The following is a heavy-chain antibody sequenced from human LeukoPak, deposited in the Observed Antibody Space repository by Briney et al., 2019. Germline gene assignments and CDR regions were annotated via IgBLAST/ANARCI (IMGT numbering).Heavy chain of an antibody. CDR3: ARSMVRGVNDYFDY. D-gene: IGHD3-10*01. J-gene: IGHJ4*02. Sequence: GSSLKVSCKASGGTFSSYAISWVRQAPGQGLEWMGRIIPILGIANYAQKFQGRVTITADKSTSTAYMELSSLRSEDTAVYYCARSMVRGVNDYFDYWGQGTLVTVSS. V-gene: IGHV1-69*04. CDR1: GGTFSSYA. CDR2: IIPILGIA.